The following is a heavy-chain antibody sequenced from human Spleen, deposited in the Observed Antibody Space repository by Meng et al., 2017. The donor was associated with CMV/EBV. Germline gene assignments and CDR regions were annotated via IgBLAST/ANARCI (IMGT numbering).Heavy chain of an antibody. D-gene: IGHD1-1*01. CDR2: ISNDGSDK. J-gene: IGHJ4*02. V-gene: IGHV3-30*18. Sequence: QVQVVESGGGVVQPGTSLRLSFVVSGLLFSKNGMHWVRQAPGKGLEWMSVISNDGSDKHYIDAVKGRFTISRDNSKNTLFLQMNSLKPEDTGIYYCGKDDSGTIDYWGQGTLVTVSS. CDR1: GLLFSKNG. CDR3: GKDDSGTIDY.